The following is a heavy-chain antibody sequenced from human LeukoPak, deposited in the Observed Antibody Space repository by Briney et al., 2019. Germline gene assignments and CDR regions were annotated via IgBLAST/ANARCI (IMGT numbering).Heavy chain of an antibody. CDR1: GFTFSSYG. CDR3: ASRGVQLWLHHYFDY. V-gene: IGHV3-7*01. J-gene: IGHJ4*02. D-gene: IGHD5-18*01. CDR2: IKQDGSEK. Sequence: GGSLRLSCAASGFTFSSYGMSWVRQAPGKGLEWVANIKQDGSEKYYVDSVKGRFTISRDNAKNSLYLQMNSLRAEDTAVYYCASRGVQLWLHHYFDYWGQGTLVTVSS.